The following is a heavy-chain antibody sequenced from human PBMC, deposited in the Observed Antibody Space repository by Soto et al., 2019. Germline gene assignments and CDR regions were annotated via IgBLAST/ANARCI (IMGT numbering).Heavy chain of an antibody. CDR3: AIQDCTNDVCLEAAVTVGGALES. Sequence: EVQLVQSGGGSAQPGESLRLSCSASGFTFRKFWMHWVRQVPGKGPVWVSYISSDGTTTDYADSVKGRFTISRDNAKETLYLQMDSLRADDTAVYYCAIQDCTNDVCLEAAVTVGGALESWGQGTLVTVSS. D-gene: IGHD2-8*01. CDR2: ISSDGTTT. J-gene: IGHJ1*01. CDR1: GFTFRKFW. V-gene: IGHV3-74*01.